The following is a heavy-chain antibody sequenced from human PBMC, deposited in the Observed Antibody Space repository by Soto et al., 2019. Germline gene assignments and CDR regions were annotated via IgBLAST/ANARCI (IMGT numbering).Heavy chain of an antibody. CDR1: GVSISSYY. Sequence: QVQLQESGPGLVKPSETLSLTCTVSGVSISSYYWSWIRQPPGKGLEWIGYIYYSGSTNYNPSLKSRVTISVDTAKNQFSLKLSSVTAADTAVYYCARFNWYFDLWGRGTLVTVSS. V-gene: IGHV4-59*08. CDR3: ARFNWYFDL. J-gene: IGHJ2*01. CDR2: IYYSGST.